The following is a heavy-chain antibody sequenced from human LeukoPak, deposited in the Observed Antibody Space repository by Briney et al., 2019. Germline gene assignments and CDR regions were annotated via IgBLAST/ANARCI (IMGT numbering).Heavy chain of an antibody. CDR1: GFTFSSYG. D-gene: IGHD2-21*02. CDR3: ARFRTWGDKAFDY. Sequence: PGGSLRLSCAASGFTFSSYGMHWVRQAPGKGLEWVSYIGTTSGAIYYADSVKGRFTISRDSAKNSLYLQMNSLRAEDTAVYYCARFRTWGDKAFDYWGQGTLVTVSS. V-gene: IGHV3-48*01. CDR2: IGTTSGAI. J-gene: IGHJ4*02.